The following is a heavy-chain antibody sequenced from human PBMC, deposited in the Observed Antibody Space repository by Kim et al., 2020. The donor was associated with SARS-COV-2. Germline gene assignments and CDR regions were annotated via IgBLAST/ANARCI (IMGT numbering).Heavy chain of an antibody. D-gene: IGHD3-16*01. J-gene: IGHJ4*02. V-gene: IGHV3-53*01. Sequence: YEASVKGRFTISRDNSKNTVYLQMNSLRVEDTAVYFCARDRGGTGAVFDYWGQGTLVTVSS. CDR3: ARDRGGTGAVFDY.